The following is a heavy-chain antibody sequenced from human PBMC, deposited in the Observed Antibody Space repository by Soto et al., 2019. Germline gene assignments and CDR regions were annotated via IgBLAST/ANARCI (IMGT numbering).Heavy chain of an antibody. CDR3: ATSKGDLEILTTTAATFWGPFHI. CDR1: GFTFDDYA. J-gene: IGHJ3*02. D-gene: IGHD6-25*01. V-gene: IGHV3-9*01. CDR2: ITWNSGSR. Sequence: EVQLVESGGGLVQPGRSLRLSCAASGFTFDDYAMHWVRQAPGKGPEWVSGITWNSGSRGYAESVRGRFTISRDNAKSALYLQMDSLRAEDTALYYCATSKGDLEILTTTAATFWGPFHIWGQGTLVTVSS.